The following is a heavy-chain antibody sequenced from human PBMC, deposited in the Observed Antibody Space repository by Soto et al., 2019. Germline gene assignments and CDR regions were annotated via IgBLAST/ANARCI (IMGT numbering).Heavy chain of an antibody. J-gene: IGHJ6*02. CDR3: ARVDYYGSGMDV. CDR1: GFTFSSYS. D-gene: IGHD3-10*01. CDR2: ISSSSSYI. V-gene: IGHV3-21*01. Sequence: EVQLVESGGGLVKPGGSLRLSCAASGFTFSSYSMNWVRQAPGKGLEWVSSISSSSSYIYYAASVKGRFTISRDNAKNSLYLQMNSLRAEDTAVYYCARVDYYGSGMDVWGQGTTVTVSS.